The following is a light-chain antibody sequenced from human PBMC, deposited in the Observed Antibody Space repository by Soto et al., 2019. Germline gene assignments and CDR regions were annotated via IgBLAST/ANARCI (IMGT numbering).Light chain of an antibody. V-gene: IGLV2-14*01. Sequence: QSALTQPASMSASPGQSITISCTGTSSDIGGYDYVSWYQHHPGKAPKLIIYDVTRRPLGVSPRFSGSKSGNTASLTISGLQAEDEANYYCSSFSVDSPLFATGTKVTVL. CDR3: SSFSVDSPL. J-gene: IGLJ6*01. CDR1: SSDIGGYDY. CDR2: DVT.